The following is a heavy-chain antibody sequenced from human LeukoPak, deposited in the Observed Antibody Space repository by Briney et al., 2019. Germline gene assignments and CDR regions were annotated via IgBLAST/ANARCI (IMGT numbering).Heavy chain of an antibody. V-gene: IGHV4-4*07. CDR2: IYTSGST. CDR3: ARYVSSSGCFDY. Sequence: SETLSLTCIVSGGSLSIYYWSWNRQPAGKGREWIGRIYTSGSTNYHPSLKSRVTMSVDTSKNQFSLKLSSVTAADTAVYYCARYVSSSGCFDYWGQGTLVTVSS. D-gene: IGHD2-15*01. J-gene: IGHJ4*02. CDR1: GGSLSIYY.